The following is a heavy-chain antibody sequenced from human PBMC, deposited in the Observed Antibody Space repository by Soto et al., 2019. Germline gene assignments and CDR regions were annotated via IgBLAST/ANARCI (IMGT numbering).Heavy chain of an antibody. CDR3: ARDAYGDYYYYGMDV. CDR2: INAGNGNT. CDR1: GYTFTSYA. Sequence: QVQLVQSGAEVQKPGASVKVSCKASGYTFTSYAMHWVRQAPGQRLEWMGWINAGNGNTKYSQKFQGRVTITRDTSASTAYMELSSLRFEVTAVYYCARDAYGDYYYYGMDVWGQWTTVTVSS. D-gene: IGHD4-17*01. V-gene: IGHV1-3*01. J-gene: IGHJ6*02.